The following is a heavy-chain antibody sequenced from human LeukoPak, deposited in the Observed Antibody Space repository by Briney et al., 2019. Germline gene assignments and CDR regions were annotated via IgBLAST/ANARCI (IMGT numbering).Heavy chain of an antibody. D-gene: IGHD3-22*01. J-gene: IGHJ3*02. CDR3: ARARYYDSSGYYSTLGAFDI. Sequence: SETLSLTCTVSGGSISSGSYYWSWIRQPAGKGLEWIGRIYTSGSTNYNPSLKSRVTISVDTSKNQFSLKLSSVTAADTAVYYCARARYYDSSGYYSTLGAFDIWGQGTMVTVSS. V-gene: IGHV4-61*02. CDR1: GGSISSGSYY. CDR2: IYTSGST.